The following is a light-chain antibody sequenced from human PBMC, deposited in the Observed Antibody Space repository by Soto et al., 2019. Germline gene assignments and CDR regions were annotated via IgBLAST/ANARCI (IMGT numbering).Light chain of an antibody. CDR1: QSIRSNY. J-gene: IGKJ4*01. CDR3: QQRTNGLT. V-gene: IGKV3D-20*02. Sequence: EIVLTQSPGTLSLSPGERSTLSCRASQSIRSNYLAWYQQKPGQAPRFLIYGAFSRATGIPDRFSGSGSGTDFTLTISSLEPEDFAVYYCQQRTNGLTFGGGTKVDIK. CDR2: GAF.